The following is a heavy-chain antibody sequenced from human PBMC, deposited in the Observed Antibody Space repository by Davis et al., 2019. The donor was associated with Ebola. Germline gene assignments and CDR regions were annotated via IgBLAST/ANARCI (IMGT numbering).Heavy chain of an antibody. J-gene: IGHJ4*01. Sequence: SETLSLTCNVSGGSISFYYWNWIRQAPGKGLEWIGDIFYNGITNYNPSLKSRVTISIATSGNQFSLELTSVTAADTSVYYCARGSSGSRLHLWGHGTLVTVSS. D-gene: IGHD1-26*01. CDR3: ARGSSGSRLHL. V-gene: IGHV4-59*12. CDR1: GGSISFYY. CDR2: IFYNGIT.